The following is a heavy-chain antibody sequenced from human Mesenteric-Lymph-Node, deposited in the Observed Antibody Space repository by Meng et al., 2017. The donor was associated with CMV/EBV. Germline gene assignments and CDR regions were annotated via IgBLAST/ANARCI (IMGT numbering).Heavy chain of an antibody. J-gene: IGHJ4*02. CDR2: ISYDGSNK. Sequence: GESLKISCAASGFTFSSYAMHWVRQAPGKGLEWVAVISYDGSNKYYADSVKGRFTISRDNSKNTLYLQMNSLRAEDTAVYYCARDDGRSNYFDYWGQGTLVTVSS. CDR1: GFTFSSYA. D-gene: IGHD1-26*01. V-gene: IGHV3-30*04. CDR3: ARDDGRSNYFDY.